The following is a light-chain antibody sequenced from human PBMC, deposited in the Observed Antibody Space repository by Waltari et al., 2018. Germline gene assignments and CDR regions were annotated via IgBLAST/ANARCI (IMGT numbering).Light chain of an antibody. J-gene: IGKJ4*01. V-gene: IGKV1-5*03. Sequence: TCRASQSVKKNLTWYQHKPGKAPKLLVHNASRLESGVPSRFSGSGYGTEFTLTITSLQPDDIATYYCQQYDTLPHTFGGGTKLEIK. CDR2: NAS. CDR1: QSVKKN. CDR3: QQYDTLPHT.